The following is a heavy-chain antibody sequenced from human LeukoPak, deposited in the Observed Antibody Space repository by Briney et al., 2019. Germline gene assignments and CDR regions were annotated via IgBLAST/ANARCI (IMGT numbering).Heavy chain of an antibody. CDR1: GYTFTNYW. CDR3: ARHPFHSSGSFDY. CDR2: IYPGDSET. D-gene: IGHD3-22*01. Sequence: GEALKISCQGSGYTFTNYWIAWVRQMPGEGLEWMGIIYPGDSETTYNPSFQGQVTISADKSISTAYLQWSSLKASDTAIYYCARHPFHSSGSFDYWGQGTLVTVSS. J-gene: IGHJ4*02. V-gene: IGHV5-51*01.